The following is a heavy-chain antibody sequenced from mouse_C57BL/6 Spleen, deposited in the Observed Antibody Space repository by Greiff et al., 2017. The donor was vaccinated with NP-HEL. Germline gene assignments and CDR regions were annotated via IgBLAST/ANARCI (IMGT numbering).Heavy chain of an antibody. J-gene: IGHJ2*01. D-gene: IGHD1-1*01. CDR2: INPNNGGT. CDR1: GYTFTDYY. CDR3: AREDTTVVANFDY. V-gene: IGHV1-26*01. Sequence: VQLQQSGPELVKPGASVKISCKASGYTFTDYYMNWVKQSHGKSLEWIGDINPNNGGTSYNQKFKGKATLTVDKSSSTAYMELRSLTSEDSAVYYCAREDTTVVANFDYWGQGTTLTVSS.